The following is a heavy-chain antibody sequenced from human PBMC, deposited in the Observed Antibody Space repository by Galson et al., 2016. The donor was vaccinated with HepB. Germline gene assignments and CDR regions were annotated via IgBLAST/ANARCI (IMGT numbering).Heavy chain of an antibody. Sequence: SETLSLTCTISGASIASYYWTWIRQPPGKGLEWIGNIYYIGNTHYNPSLESRVTISFDTSKNQFSLEMTSVTAADTAVYYCASKHSGTYAYWGQGTLVTVSS. D-gene: IGHD2-15*01. V-gene: IGHV4-59*01. J-gene: IGHJ4*02. CDR2: IYYIGNT. CDR1: GASIASYY. CDR3: ASKHSGTYAY.